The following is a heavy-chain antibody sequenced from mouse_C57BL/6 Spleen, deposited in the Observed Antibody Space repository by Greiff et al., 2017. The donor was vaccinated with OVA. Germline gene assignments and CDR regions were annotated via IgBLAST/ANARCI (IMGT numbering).Heavy chain of an antibody. CDR3: ARGTAQAHYFDY. V-gene: IGHV3-6*01. J-gene: IGHJ2*01. CDR2: ISYDGSN. CDR1: GYSITSGYY. Sequence: VQLKESGPGLVKPSQSLSLTCSVTGYSITSGYYWNWIRQFPGNKLEWMGYISYDGSNNYNPSLKNRIFITRATSKNQFFLKLNSVTTEDTATYYCARGTAQAHYFDYWGQGTTLTVSS. D-gene: IGHD3-2*02.